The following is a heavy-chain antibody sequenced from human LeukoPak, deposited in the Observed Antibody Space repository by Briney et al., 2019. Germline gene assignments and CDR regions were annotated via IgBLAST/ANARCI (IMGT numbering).Heavy chain of an antibody. V-gene: IGHV4-59*01. CDR2: IYYSGST. D-gene: IGHD6-19*01. J-gene: IGHJ5*02. CDR1: GGSISGYY. CDR3: AREGYSSGWYRFDP. Sequence: SETLSLTCTVSGGSISGYYWSWIRQPPGKGLEWIGYIYYSGSTTYNPSLKSRVTISVDTSKNQFSLKLSSVTAADTAVYYCAREGYSSGWYRFDPWGQGTLVTVSS.